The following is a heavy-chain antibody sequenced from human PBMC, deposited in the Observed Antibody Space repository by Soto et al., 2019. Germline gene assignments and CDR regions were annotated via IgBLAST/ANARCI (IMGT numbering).Heavy chain of an antibody. CDR2: INPNSGGT. Sequence: ASVKVSCKASGYTFTGYYMHWVRQAPGQGLEWMGWINPNSGGTNYAQKFQGWVTMTRDTSISTAYMELSRLRSDDTAVYYCAVAGLEYSSSSRPGGMDVWGQGTTVTVSS. V-gene: IGHV1-2*04. J-gene: IGHJ6*02. CDR3: AVAGLEYSSSSRPGGMDV. D-gene: IGHD6-6*01. CDR1: GYTFTGYY.